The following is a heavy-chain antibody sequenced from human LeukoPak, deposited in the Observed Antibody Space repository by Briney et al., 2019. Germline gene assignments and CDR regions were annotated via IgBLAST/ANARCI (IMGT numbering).Heavy chain of an antibody. CDR1: GYSFTSYW. J-gene: IGHJ3*02. CDR3: ARLHCSGGTCYPADAFDI. Sequence: GESLKIPCKGSGYSFTSYWISWVRQMPGKGLEWMGRIDPSDSYTNYSPSFQGHVTISADKSISTAYLQWSSLKASDTAMYYCARLHCSGGTCYPADAFDIWGQGTMVTVSS. CDR2: IDPSDSYT. V-gene: IGHV5-10-1*01. D-gene: IGHD2-15*01.